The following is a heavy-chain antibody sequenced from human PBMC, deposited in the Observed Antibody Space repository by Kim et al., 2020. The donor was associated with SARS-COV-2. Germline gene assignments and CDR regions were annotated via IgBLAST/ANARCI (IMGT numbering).Heavy chain of an antibody. V-gene: IGHV5-51*01. CDR2: T. D-gene: IGHD6-13*01. CDR3: ARSLTAEDFDY. Sequence: TRYSASFQGQVTISADKSINTAYLQWSSLKASDTAMFYCARSLTAEDFDYWGQGTLVTVSS. J-gene: IGHJ4*02.